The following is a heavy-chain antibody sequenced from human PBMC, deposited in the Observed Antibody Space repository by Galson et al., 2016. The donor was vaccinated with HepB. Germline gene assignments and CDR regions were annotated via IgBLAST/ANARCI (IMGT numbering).Heavy chain of an antibody. CDR3: ARDVTAYCAGHCPTPLDN. J-gene: IGHJ4*02. Sequence: SLRLSCAASNFGFSDYGIHWVRQAPGKGLEWVAFMSYHGRNGYHKDSVKGRFTLSRDNYKNTLFLQMNGLRPADTAVYYCARDVTAYCAGHCPTPLDNWGQGTLVTVSS. CDR1: NFGFSDYG. D-gene: IGHD2-21*01. V-gene: IGHV3-30*03. CDR2: MSYHGRNG.